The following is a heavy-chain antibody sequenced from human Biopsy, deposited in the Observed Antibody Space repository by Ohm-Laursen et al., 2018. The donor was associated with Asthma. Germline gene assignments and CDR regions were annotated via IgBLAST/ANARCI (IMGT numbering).Heavy chain of an antibody. CDR3: ARGDSSNWSHYYFDY. CDR2: IYSGGTS. J-gene: IGHJ4*02. CDR1: GSAVSRDH. D-gene: IGHD3-22*01. Sequence: SLRLSCAASGSAVSRDHMFWVRKAPAKGLERVSVIYSGGTSHTADSVRGRFTISRDYSKNTLYLQMHSLRAEDTAVYYCARGDSSNWSHYYFDYWGQGTLVTVSS. V-gene: IGHV3-53*01.